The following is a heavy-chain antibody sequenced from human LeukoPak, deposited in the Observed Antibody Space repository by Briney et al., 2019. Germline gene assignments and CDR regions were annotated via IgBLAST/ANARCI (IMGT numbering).Heavy chain of an antibody. V-gene: IGHV4-39*01. D-gene: IGHD1-1*01. CDR1: GGSINNSSYY. J-gene: IGHJ4*02. Sequence: SETLSLTCTVSGGSINNSSYYWAWIRQPPGKGLEWIGNVYSSGSNCYNPSLKIPVTLSADTSKNQLSLKLHSVTAADTAVYYCARHWTTATHYSPLDFWGQGTLVTVSS. CDR3: ARHWTTATHYSPLDF. CDR2: VYSSGSN.